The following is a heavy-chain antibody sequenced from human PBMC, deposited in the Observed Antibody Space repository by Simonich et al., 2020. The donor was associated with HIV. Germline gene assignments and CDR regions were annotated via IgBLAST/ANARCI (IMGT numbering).Heavy chain of an antibody. V-gene: IGHV1-69*10. CDR3: ARDLPIGSYFDF. Sequence: QVQLVQSGAEVKKPGSSVKVSCKASVGTFSNYAFSWVRQAPGQGLEWMGGITPYLAIVNYTTRFPGRVTITADKSTSTAYMELRSLRSDDTAVYYCARDLPIGSYFDFWGQGTLVTVSS. J-gene: IGHJ4*02. CDR1: VGTFSNYA. D-gene: IGHD1-26*01. CDR2: ITPYLAIV.